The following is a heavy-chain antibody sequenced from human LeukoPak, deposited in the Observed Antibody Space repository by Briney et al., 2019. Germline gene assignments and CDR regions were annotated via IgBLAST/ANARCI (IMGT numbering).Heavy chain of an antibody. V-gene: IGHV1-69*05. Sequence: GASVKVSCRASGGTFSSYAISWVRQAPGQGLEWMGRIIPIFGTANYPQKFQGRVTITTDESTSTAYMELRSRRSDDTAVYYCGGGNCSSTSCFSLWAFDIWGQGTMVTVSS. CDR3: GGGNCSSTSCFSLWAFDI. D-gene: IGHD2-2*01. CDR1: GGTFSSYA. CDR2: IIPIFGTA. J-gene: IGHJ3*02.